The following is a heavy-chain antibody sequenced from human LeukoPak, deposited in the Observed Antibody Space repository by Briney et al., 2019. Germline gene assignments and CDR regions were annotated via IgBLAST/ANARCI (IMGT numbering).Heavy chain of an antibody. Sequence: GASVKVSCKASGYTFTSYGISWVRQAPGQGLEWMGWISAYNGNTNYAQKLQGRVTMTTDTSTNTAYMELRSLRSDDTAVYYCAENYYDSSGDAFDIWGQGTMVTVSS. D-gene: IGHD3-22*01. V-gene: IGHV1-18*01. CDR1: GYTFTSYG. J-gene: IGHJ3*02. CDR2: ISAYNGNT. CDR3: AENYYDSSGDAFDI.